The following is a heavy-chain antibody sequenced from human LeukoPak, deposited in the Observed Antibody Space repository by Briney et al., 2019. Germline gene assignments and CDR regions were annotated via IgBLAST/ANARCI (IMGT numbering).Heavy chain of an antibody. D-gene: IGHD5-18*01. J-gene: IGHJ6*03. CDR3: ASLTYSYGADFYYYMDV. CDR1: GGTFSSYA. CDR2: IRVYNGHT. V-gene: IGHV1-18*01. Sequence: ASVKVSCKASGGTFSSYAISWVRQAPGQGLEWMGWIRVYNGHTNYAQKFQGRVTMTTDTSTSTASMELRSLRSDDTAVYYCASLTYSYGADFYYYMDVWGKGTTVTVSS.